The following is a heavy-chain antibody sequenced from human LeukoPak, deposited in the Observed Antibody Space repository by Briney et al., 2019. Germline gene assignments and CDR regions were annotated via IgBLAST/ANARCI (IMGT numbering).Heavy chain of an antibody. V-gene: IGHV3-7*01. CDR3: AKGGATGGRFEN. CDR1: GFPFNVQT. Sequence: PGGSLRLSCAASGFPFNVQTMSWVRQAPGKGLDWVASMREDGTEIYYVDSVKGRFTISRDNPKNSLYLQMNSLRAEDTAAYYCAKGGATGGRFENWGQGTQVTVSS. D-gene: IGHD1-26*01. J-gene: IGHJ4*02. CDR2: MREDGTEI.